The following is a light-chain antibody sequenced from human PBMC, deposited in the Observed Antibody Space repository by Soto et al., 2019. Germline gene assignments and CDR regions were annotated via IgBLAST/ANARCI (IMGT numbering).Light chain of an antibody. CDR1: QSLLYGDGKNY. J-gene: IGKJ5*01. V-gene: IGKV2D-29*01. CDR3: VQWTRVPIT. CDR2: DAS. Sequence: DIVVTQTPLSLSVTPGQPASMSCKSSQSLLYGDGKNYLYWYLQRPGQPPQLLIYDASNRFSGVPDRGSGNRSCTDISLKISRLEAEDVGVYYCVQWTRVPITCGQGTRLE.